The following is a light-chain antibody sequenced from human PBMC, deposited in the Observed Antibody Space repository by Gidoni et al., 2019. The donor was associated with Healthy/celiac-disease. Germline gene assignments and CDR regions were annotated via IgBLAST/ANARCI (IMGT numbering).Light chain of an antibody. V-gene: IGLV1-40*01. CDR3: QSYDSSLRDV. CDR1: SSNIGAGYD. Sequence: QSVLTPPPSVSGAPGQRVTISCTGSSSNIGAGYDVHWYQQLPGTAPKLLIYGNSNRPSGVPDRFSGSKSGTSASLAITGLQAEDEADYYCQSYDSSLRDVFGGGTKLTVL. CDR2: GNS. J-gene: IGLJ2*01.